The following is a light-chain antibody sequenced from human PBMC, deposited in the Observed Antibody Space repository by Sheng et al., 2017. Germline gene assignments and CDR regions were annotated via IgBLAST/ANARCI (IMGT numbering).Light chain of an antibody. J-gene: IGKJ1*01. Sequence: DIQMTQSPSTLSASEGDRVTLACRASQSISSWLAWYQQKPGKAPKLLIYRASSLEGGVPSRFSGSGSGTEFTLTISSLQPDDFATYYCQQYDSDPWTFGQGTKVEIK. CDR3: QQYDSDPWT. CDR1: QSISSW. CDR2: RAS. V-gene: IGKV1-5*03.